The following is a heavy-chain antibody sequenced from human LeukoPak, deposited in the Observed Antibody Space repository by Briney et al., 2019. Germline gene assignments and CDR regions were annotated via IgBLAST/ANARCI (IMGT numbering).Heavy chain of an antibody. J-gene: IGHJ4*02. CDR2: IIHTGSN. D-gene: IGHD6-19*01. CDR1: GLTFSGYD. V-gene: IGHV4-34*12. Sequence: SETLSLTCAVYGLTFSGYDWSWMRQPPGKGLEWIGEIIHTGSNNYNPSLKSRVTISVDTSKNQFSLKLSSVTAADTAVYYCARRSAVAAHLDYWGQGTLVTVSS. CDR3: ARRSAVAAHLDY.